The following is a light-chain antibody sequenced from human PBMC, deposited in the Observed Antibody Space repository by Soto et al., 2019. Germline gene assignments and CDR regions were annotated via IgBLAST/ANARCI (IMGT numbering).Light chain of an antibody. V-gene: IGKV2-28*01. CDR3: MQALQTPLT. Sequence: EIVLTQSPLSLPVTPGEPASISCRSSQSFLRSNGNNYLDCFRQRPGQPPQLLIFLVSHRASGVPDRFSGSGSGTDFTLKISRVEAEDVGIYYCMQALQTPLTFGGGTKVEI. CDR2: LVS. J-gene: IGKJ4*01. CDR1: QSFLRSNGNNY.